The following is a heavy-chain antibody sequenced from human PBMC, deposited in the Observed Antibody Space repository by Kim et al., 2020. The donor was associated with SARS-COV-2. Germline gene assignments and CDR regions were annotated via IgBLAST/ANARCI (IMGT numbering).Heavy chain of an antibody. D-gene: IGHD6-13*01. V-gene: IGHV3-21*01. CDR1: GFTFSSYS. CDR3: ARIEAAADAFDI. J-gene: IGHJ3*02. CDR2: ISSSSSYI. Sequence: GGSLRLSCAASGFTFSSYSMNWVRQAPGKGLEWVSSISSSSSYIYYADSVKGRFTISRDNAKNSLYLQMNSLRAEDTAVYYCARIEAAADAFDIWGQGTMVTVSS.